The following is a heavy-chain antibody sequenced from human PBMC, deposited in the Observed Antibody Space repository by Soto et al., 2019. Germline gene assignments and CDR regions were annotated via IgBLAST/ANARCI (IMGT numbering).Heavy chain of an antibody. CDR2: ISGSGGST. Sequence: GGSLRLSCAASGFTFSSYAMSWVRQAPGKGLEWVSAISGSGGSTYYADSVKGRFTISRDNSKNTRYLQMNSLRAEDTAVYYCAKSPSRDFWSGYYLFDYWGQGTLVTVSS. V-gene: IGHV3-23*01. CDR3: AKSPSRDFWSGYYLFDY. D-gene: IGHD3-3*01. CDR1: GFTFSSYA. J-gene: IGHJ4*02.